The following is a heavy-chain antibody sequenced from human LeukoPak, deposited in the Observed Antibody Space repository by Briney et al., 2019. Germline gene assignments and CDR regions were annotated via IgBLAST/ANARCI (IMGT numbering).Heavy chain of an antibody. Sequence: SETLSLTCTVSGGSISSSSYYWGWIRQPPGKGLEWIGYIYYSGSTNYNPSLKSRVTISVDTSKNQFSLKLSSVTAADTAVYYCARGMIDPFDYWGQGTLVTVSS. CDR2: IYYSGST. D-gene: IGHD3-22*01. CDR3: ARGMIDPFDY. J-gene: IGHJ4*02. CDR1: GGSISSSSYY. V-gene: IGHV4-61*05.